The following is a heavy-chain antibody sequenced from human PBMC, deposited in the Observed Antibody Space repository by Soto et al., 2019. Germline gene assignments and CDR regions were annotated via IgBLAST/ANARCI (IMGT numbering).Heavy chain of an antibody. CDR2: SKNKADSYTT. D-gene: IGHD3-10*01. J-gene: IGHJ4*02. V-gene: IGHV3-72*01. CDR3: TVWGSGNDFGAA. CDR1: GFTFSDHY. Sequence: EVQLVESGGGLVQPGGYLRISCAASGFTFSDHYMDWVRQAPGKGLEWVGRSKNKADSYTTEYAASVKGRFTISRDGSKNSLFLQMNSLKTEDTAVYYCTVWGSGNDFGAAWGQGILVTVSS.